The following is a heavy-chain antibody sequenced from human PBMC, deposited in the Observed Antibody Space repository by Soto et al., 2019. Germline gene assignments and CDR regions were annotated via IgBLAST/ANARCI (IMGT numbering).Heavy chain of an antibody. CDR2: IDPSDSQT. J-gene: IGHJ4*02. CDR1: GYSFAGYW. CDR3: ARQIYDSDTGPNFQYYFDS. Sequence: GESLKISCNGSGYSFAGYWITWVRQKPGKGLEWMGRIDPSDSQTYYSPSFRGHVTISVTKSITTVFLQWSSLRASDTTMYYCARQIYDSDTGPNFQYYFDSWGQGTPVTVSS. D-gene: IGHD3-22*01. V-gene: IGHV5-10-1*01.